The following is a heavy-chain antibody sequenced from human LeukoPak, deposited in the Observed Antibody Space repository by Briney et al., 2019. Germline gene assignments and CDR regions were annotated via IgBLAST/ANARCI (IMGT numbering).Heavy chain of an antibody. CDR1: GFTFSSYA. CDR2: ISGGGTNT. Sequence: PGGSLRLSCAVSGFTFSSYAMSWVRQAPGKGLEWVSAISGGGTNTYYTDSVKGRFTISRDNSKNTLYLQMNSLRADDTAVYYCAKSYSSGWPYYFDYWGQGTLVTVSS. D-gene: IGHD6-19*01. CDR3: AKSYSSGWPYYFDY. V-gene: IGHV3-23*01. J-gene: IGHJ4*02.